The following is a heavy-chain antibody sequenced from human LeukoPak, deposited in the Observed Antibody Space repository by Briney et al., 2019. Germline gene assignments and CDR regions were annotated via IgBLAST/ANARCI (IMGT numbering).Heavy chain of an antibody. J-gene: IGHJ4*02. CDR3: ARVHGPLDY. V-gene: IGHV4-34*01. CDR1: GGSFSGYY. D-gene: IGHD4-17*01. Sequence: PSETPSLTCAVYGGSFSGYYWSWIRQPPGKGLEWIGEINHSGSTNYNSSLKSRVTVSVDTSKNQFSLKISSVTAADTAVYFCARVHGPLDYWGQGILVIVSS. CDR2: INHSGST.